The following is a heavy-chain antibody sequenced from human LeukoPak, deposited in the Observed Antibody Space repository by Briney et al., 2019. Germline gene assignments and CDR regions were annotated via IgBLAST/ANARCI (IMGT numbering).Heavy chain of an antibody. Sequence: ASVKVSCKASGGTFTSYYMHWVRQAPGQGLEWMGIINPSGGSTSYAQKFQGRVTMTRDTSTSTVYMELSSLRSEDTAVYYCATECSSSFFDYWGQGTLVTVSS. CDR1: GGTFTSYY. CDR3: ATECSSSFFDY. V-gene: IGHV1-46*01. CDR2: INPSGGST. D-gene: IGHD6-6*01. J-gene: IGHJ4*02.